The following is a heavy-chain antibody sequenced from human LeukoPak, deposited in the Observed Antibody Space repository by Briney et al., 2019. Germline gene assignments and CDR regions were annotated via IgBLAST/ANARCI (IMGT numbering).Heavy chain of an antibody. CDR1: GGSISSYY. CDR2: IYYSGST. V-gene: IGHV4-59*12. D-gene: IGHD2-21*02. J-gene: IGHJ4*02. Sequence: SETLSLTCTVSGGSISSYYWSWIRQPPGKGLEWIGYIYYSGSTNYNPSLKSRVTISVDTSKNQFSLKLSSVTAADTAVYYCARDVVVTAIPGVFDYWGQGTLVTVSS. CDR3: ARDVVVTAIPGVFDY.